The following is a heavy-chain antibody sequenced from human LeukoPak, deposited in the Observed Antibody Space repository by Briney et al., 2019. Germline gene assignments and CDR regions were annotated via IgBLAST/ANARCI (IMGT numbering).Heavy chain of an antibody. Sequence: SETLSLTCAVYGGSFSGYYWSWIRQPPGKGLEWIGEINHSGSTNYNPSLKSRVTISVDTSKNQFSLKLSSVTAADTAVYYCARGGNYDFWSGYRKKEFDYWGQGTLVTVSS. J-gene: IGHJ4*02. V-gene: IGHV4-34*01. CDR1: GGSFSGYY. CDR3: ARGGNYDFWSGYRKKEFDY. D-gene: IGHD3-3*01. CDR2: INHSGST.